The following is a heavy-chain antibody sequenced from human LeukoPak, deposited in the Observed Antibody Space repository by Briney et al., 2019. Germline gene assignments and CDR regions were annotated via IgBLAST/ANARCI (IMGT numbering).Heavy chain of an antibody. CDR2: TYYRSKWYN. J-gene: IGHJ6*02. V-gene: IGHV6-1*01. D-gene: IGHD2-15*01. CDR3: ARDKGYCSGGSCLYYYYGMDV. CDR1: GDSVSSNSAA. Sequence: SQTLSLTCAISGDSVSSNSAAWNWIRQSPSRGLEWLGRTYYRSKWYNDYAVSVKSRITINPDTSKNQFSLQLNSVTPEDTAVYYCARDKGYCSGGSCLYYYYGMDVWGQGTTVTVSS.